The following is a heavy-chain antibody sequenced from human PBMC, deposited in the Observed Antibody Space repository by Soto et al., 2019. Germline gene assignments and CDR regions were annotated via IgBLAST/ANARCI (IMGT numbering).Heavy chain of an antibody. Sequence: ASVKVSCKASGYTFTSYAMHWVRQAPGQRLEWMGWINAGNGNTKYSQKFQGRVTITRDTSASTAYMELSSLRSEDTAVYYCARELDSGLLWFGEHYYYYGMAVWGQGTTVTVSS. CDR1: GYTFTSYA. CDR3: ARELDSGLLWFGEHYYYYGMAV. CDR2: INAGNGNT. V-gene: IGHV1-3*01. J-gene: IGHJ6*02. D-gene: IGHD3-10*01.